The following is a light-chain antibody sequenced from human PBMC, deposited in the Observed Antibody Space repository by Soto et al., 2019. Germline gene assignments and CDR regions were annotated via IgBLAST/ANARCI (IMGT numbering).Light chain of an antibody. CDR1: QSISGW. CDR2: DVS. Sequence: DIQMTHSPSTLSASVGDRFTITCRASQSISGWLAWYQQKPGKAPKLLIYDVSSLESGVPSRFSGSGSGTEFTLDISSLQPDDFATYYCQQYNSYPWTVGQGTKVDI. V-gene: IGKV1-5*01. CDR3: QQYNSYPWT. J-gene: IGKJ1*01.